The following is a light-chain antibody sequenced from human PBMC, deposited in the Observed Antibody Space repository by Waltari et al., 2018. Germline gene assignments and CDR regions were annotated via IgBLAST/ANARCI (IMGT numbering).Light chain of an antibody. CDR2: RNN. J-gene: IGLJ3*02. CDR3: ASWDDSLSVGV. V-gene: IGLV1-47*01. CDR1: ISNLGTNY. Sequence: QSVLTQPPSASGTPGQRVTISCSGSISNLGTNYVYWYQQFPGTAPKLLIQRNNQRPSGVPDRFSGSKSDTSASLAISGLRSEDEADYYCASWDDSLSVGVFGGGTKLTVL.